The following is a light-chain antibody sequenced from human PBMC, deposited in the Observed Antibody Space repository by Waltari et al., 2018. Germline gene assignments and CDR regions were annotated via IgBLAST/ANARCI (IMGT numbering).Light chain of an antibody. V-gene: IGKV1-9*01. CDR1: KDINSF. CDR2: AAT. J-gene: IGKJ4*01. CDR3: QHFKSYPLT. Sequence: IQLTQSPSSLSASVGDRVTITCRASKDINSFLAWYQQKPEKAPKVLIYAATTLQSGVPARFSGSGSGTEFTLTISSLQPVDFATYYCQHFKSYPLTFGGGTKVEIK.